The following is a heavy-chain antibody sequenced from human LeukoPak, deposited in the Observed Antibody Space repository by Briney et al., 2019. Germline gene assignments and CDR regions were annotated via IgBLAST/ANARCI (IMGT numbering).Heavy chain of an antibody. J-gene: IGHJ3*02. Sequence: ASVKVSCKASGYTFTSYGISWVRQAPGQGLEWMGWISAYNGNTNYAQKLQGRVTMTTDTSTSTAYMELRSLRSDDTAVYYCARDLRYDIHKRHGAFDIWGQGTMVTVSS. CDR1: GYTFTSYG. D-gene: IGHD3-9*01. CDR3: ARDLRYDIHKRHGAFDI. V-gene: IGHV1-18*01. CDR2: ISAYNGNT.